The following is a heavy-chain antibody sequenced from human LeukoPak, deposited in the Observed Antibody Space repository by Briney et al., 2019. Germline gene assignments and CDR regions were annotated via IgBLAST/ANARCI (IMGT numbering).Heavy chain of an antibody. CDR2: ISSSSSYI. CDR3: ARDVSSVAAFDI. D-gene: IGHD6-6*01. V-gene: IGHV3-21*01. J-gene: IGHJ3*02. Sequence: GGSLRLSCTVSGFTVSSNSMSWVRQAPGKGLEWVSSISSSSSYIYSADSVKGRFTISRDNAKNSLYLQMNSLRAEDTAVYYCARDVSSVAAFDIWGQGTMVTVSS. CDR1: GFTVSSNS.